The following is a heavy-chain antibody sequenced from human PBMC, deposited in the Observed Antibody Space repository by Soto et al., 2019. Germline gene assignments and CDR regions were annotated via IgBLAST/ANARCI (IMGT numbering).Heavy chain of an antibody. CDR3: ATDPGDYTFDY. D-gene: IGHD4-17*01. CDR1: GGTFSSYT. V-gene: IGHV1-69*04. J-gene: IGHJ4*02. CDR2: IIPILGIA. Sequence: SLKVSCKASGGTFSSYTISWVRQAPGQGLEWMGRIIPILGIANYAQKFQGRVTITADKSTSTAYMELSSLRSEDTAVYYCATDPGDYTFDYWGQGTLVTVSS.